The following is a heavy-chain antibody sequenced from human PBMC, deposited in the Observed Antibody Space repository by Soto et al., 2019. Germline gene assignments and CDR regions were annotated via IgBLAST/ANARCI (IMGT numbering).Heavy chain of an antibody. CDR2: TRHDGSNT. Sequence: QVQLVESGGAVVQPGRSLRLSCAASGFNFGSYGMHWVRQAPGKGLEWVAITRHDGSNTYYADSVRGRFTISRDNSKNTLYLQMNSLTVEDTAVYYCVRDGVGATTFFGYFDYWGQGTLITVSS. J-gene: IGHJ4*02. V-gene: IGHV3-33*01. CDR3: VRDGVGATTFFGYFDY. D-gene: IGHD1-26*01. CDR1: GFNFGSYG.